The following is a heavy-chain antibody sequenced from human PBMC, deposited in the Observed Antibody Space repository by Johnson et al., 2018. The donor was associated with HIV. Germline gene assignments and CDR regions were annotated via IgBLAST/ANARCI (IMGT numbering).Heavy chain of an antibody. CDR2: IWYDGSNK. Sequence: HVQLVESGGGVVQPGRSLRLSCAASGFTFSSYGMHWVRQAPGKGLEWVAVIWYDGSNKNYADSVKGRFTISRDNSKNTLYLQMNSLRAEDTAVYYCARDAKVDYGDAFDIWGQGTMVTVSS. D-gene: IGHD4-17*01. V-gene: IGHV3-33*01. J-gene: IGHJ3*02. CDR3: ARDAKVDYGDAFDI. CDR1: GFTFSSYG.